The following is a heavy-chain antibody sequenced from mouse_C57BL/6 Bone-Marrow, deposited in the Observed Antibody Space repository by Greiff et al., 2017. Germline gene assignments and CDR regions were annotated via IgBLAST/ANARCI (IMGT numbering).Heavy chain of an antibody. CDR3: AGWAGNGY. CDR2: IYPGDGDT. J-gene: IGHJ2*01. CDR1: GYAFSSSW. D-gene: IGHD2-1*01. Sequence: QVQLQQSGPELAKPGASVKISCKASGYAFSSSWMNWVKQRPGKGLEWIGRIYPGDGDTNYNGKFKGKATLTADKSSSTAYMQLSSLTVEDSAVYFCAGWAGNGYWGQGTTLTVSS. V-gene: IGHV1-82*01.